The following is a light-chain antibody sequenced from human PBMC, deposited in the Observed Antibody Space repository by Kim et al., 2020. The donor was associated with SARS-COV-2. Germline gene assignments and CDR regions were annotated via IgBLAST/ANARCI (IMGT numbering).Light chain of an antibody. CDR3: QQSFSTFEA. CDR2: ATS. V-gene: IGKV1-39*01. CDR1: QNIDTY. J-gene: IGKJ4*01. Sequence: DIQMTQSPSSLSASVGDRVTITCRASQNIDTYLNWYQYKPGKAPKLLIYATSTLQSGVPSRFSGSGSGTDFTLTITTLQPEDFATYYCQQSFSTFEAFGGGTKVDIK.